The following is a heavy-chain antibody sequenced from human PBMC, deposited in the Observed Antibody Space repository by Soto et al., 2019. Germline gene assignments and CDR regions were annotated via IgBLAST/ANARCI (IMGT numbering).Heavy chain of an antibody. CDR1: GFTFSSYA. Sequence: GGSLRLSCAASGFTFSSYAMSWIRQSPGKGLEWVSGISPSGGTTYYADSVKGRFTISRDKSKNTLYLQMNSLRAEDTAVYYCAKHDGGTPPDAFDIWGQGTMVTVS. D-gene: IGHD3-16*01. CDR3: AKHDGGTPPDAFDI. V-gene: IGHV3-23*01. CDR2: ISPSGGTT. J-gene: IGHJ3*02.